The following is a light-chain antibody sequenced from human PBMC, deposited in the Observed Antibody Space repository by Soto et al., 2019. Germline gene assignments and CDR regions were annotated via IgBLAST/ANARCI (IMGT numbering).Light chain of an antibody. CDR1: QSVTSNY. CDR2: GIS. Sequence: EIVLTQSPDTLALSPGERATLSCRASQSVTSNYLAWYQLKPGQAPRLLIFGISSRATGIPDRFSGSGSGTDFTLTIARLEPEDFAVYSCQQYGSSYAFGQGTKLEIK. V-gene: IGKV3-20*01. CDR3: QQYGSSYA. J-gene: IGKJ2*01.